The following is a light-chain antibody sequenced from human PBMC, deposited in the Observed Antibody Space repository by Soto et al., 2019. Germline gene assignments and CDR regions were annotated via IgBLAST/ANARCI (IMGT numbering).Light chain of an antibody. Sequence: EIVMTQSPATLSVSPGETATLSCRASQSVSDNLAWYQQKPGQGPRLLIYGAFTRATGIPARFSGSGSGPEFTLTISSLQSEDFAVYYCQQYKNWPPLTFCGGTKVEIK. V-gene: IGKV3-15*01. CDR2: GAF. CDR1: QSVSDN. J-gene: IGKJ4*01. CDR3: QQYKNWPPLT.